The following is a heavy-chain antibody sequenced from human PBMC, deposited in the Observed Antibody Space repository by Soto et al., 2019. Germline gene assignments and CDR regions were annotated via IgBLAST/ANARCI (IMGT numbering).Heavy chain of an antibody. CDR1: GGSISSYY. J-gene: IGHJ4*02. CDR3: ARLAYNSFFDY. V-gene: IGHV4-59*01. Sequence: SETLSLTCTVSGGSISSYYWSWIRQPPGKGLEWIGYIYYSGSTNYNPSLKSRVTISVDTSKNQFSLKLSSVTAADTAVYYCARLAYNSFFDYWGQGTLATVSS. CDR2: IYYSGST. D-gene: IGHD1-1*01.